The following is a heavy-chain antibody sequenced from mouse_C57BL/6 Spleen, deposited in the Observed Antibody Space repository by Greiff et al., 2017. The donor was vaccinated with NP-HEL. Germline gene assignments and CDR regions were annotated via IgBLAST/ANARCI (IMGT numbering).Heavy chain of an antibody. Sequence: VQLQQPGTELVKPGASVKLSCKASGYTFTSYWMHWVKQRPGQGLEWIGNINPSNGGTNYNEKLKSKATLTVDKSSSTAYLQLSSLTYEDSAFYYCARLDYGSSDWYFDVWGTGTTVTVSS. CDR1: GYTFTSYW. J-gene: IGHJ1*03. V-gene: IGHV1-53*01. D-gene: IGHD1-1*01. CDR3: ARLDYGSSDWYFDV. CDR2: INPSNGGT.